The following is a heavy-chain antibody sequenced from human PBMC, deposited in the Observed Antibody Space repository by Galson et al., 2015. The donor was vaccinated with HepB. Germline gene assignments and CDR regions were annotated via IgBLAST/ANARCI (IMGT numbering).Heavy chain of an antibody. V-gene: IGHV3-30-3*01. CDR1: GFTFSSYA. Sequence: SLRLSCAASGFTFSSYAMHWVRQAPGKGLEWVAVISYDGSNKYYADSVKGRFTISRDNSKNTLYLQMNSLRAEDTAVYYCARALRFLEWTYFDYWGQGTLATVSS. CDR2: ISYDGSNK. J-gene: IGHJ4*02. D-gene: IGHD3-3*01. CDR3: ARALRFLEWTYFDY.